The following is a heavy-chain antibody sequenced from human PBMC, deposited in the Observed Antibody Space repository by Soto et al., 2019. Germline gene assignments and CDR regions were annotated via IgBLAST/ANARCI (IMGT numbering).Heavy chain of an antibody. V-gene: IGHV4-59*01. CDR3: ARAPRGNYGYPSYSDY. CDR2: IYYSGST. D-gene: IGHD3-10*01. Sequence: PSETLSLTCTVSGGSISSYYWSWIRQPPGKGLEWIGYIYYSGSTNYNPSLKSRVTISVDTSKNQFSLKLSSVTAADTAVYYYARAPRGNYGYPSYSDYWGQGTLVTVSS. J-gene: IGHJ4*02. CDR1: GGSISSYY.